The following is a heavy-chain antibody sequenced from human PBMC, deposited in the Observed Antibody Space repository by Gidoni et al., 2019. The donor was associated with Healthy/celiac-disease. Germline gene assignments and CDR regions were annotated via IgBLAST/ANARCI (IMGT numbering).Heavy chain of an antibody. CDR1: VGSISSSSYY. D-gene: IGHD2-15*01. J-gene: IGHJ4*02. CDR3: ARLGGNTFDY. CDR2: IYYSGIT. V-gene: IGHV4-39*01. Sequence: QLQLQESGPGLVKPSETLSLTCTVSVGSISSSSYYCGWIRQPPGIRLEWIGSIYYSGITYYNPSLKSRVTISVDTSKNQFSLKLSSVTAADTAVYYCARLGGNTFDYWGQGTLVTVSS.